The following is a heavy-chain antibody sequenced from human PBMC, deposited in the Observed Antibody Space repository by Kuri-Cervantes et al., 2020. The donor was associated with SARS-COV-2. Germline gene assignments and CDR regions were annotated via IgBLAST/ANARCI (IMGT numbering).Heavy chain of an antibody. CDR3: ARDGQYYYDSSGYYSDWYFDL. V-gene: IGHV3-19*01. Sequence: GESLKISCAASGFTFSNSDMNWVRQAPGKGLEWVSGVSWNGSRTHYADSVKGRFTISRENAKNSLYLQMNSLRAGDTAVYYCARDGQYYYDSSGYYSDWYFDLWGRGTLVTVSS. CDR1: GFTFSNSD. J-gene: IGHJ2*01. D-gene: IGHD3-22*01. CDR2: VSWNGSRT.